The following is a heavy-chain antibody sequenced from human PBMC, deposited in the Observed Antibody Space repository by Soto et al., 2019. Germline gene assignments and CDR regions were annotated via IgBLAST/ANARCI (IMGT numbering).Heavy chain of an antibody. D-gene: IGHD3-16*01. V-gene: IGHV3-30*19. CDR1: GFTFRSYV. Sequence: QVQLVESGGGVVQPGTSLRVSCVGSGFTFRSYVIHWVRQAPGKGLEWVALTSYDGSDKYYADSVRGRFTISRDNSRNTVDLQMDSLRLEDTALYYCARWGTTGGLDVWGQRTLVSVSS. CDR2: TSYDGSDK. CDR3: ARWGTTGGLDV. J-gene: IGHJ1*01.